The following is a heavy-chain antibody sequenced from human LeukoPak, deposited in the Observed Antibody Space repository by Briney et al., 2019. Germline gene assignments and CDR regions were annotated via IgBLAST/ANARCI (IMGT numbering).Heavy chain of an antibody. Sequence: SGGSLRLSCAASGFTFSSYSMNWVRQAPGKGLEWVSYISSSSSTIYYADSVKGRFTISRDNAKNSLYLQMNSLRAEDTAVYYCTRNWNLFDYWGQGTLVTVSS. CDR3: TRNWNLFDY. V-gene: IGHV3-48*04. J-gene: IGHJ4*02. D-gene: IGHD1-1*01. CDR1: GFTFSSYS. CDR2: ISSSSSTI.